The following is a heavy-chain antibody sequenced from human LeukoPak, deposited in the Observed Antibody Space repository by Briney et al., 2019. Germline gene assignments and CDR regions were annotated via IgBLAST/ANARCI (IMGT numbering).Heavy chain of an antibody. J-gene: IGHJ4*02. CDR1: GFTFHEYA. CDR3: AKASSRSSSRHVDY. D-gene: IGHD3-10*01. CDR2: ISGAGGSA. Sequence: GGSLRLSCVASGFTFHEYAMSWVRQVPGKGLEWVSLISGAGGSASYAGSVKGRFTISRDNSKNSLYLQINSLRTEDTAFYYWAKASSRSSSRHVDYWGQGTLVSVS. V-gene: IGHV3-43*02.